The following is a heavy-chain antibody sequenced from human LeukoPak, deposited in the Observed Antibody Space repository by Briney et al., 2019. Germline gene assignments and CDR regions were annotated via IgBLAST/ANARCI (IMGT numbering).Heavy chain of an antibody. CDR2: SYYSGST. J-gene: IGHJ4*02. V-gene: IGHV4-39*01. Sequence: SETLSLSCTVSGGSISSSSYYWGWIRQPPGKGLEWIVSSYYSGSTYYNPSLKSRVTISVDTSKNQFSLKLSSVTAADTAVYYCVSRDFWSGSDFDYWGQGTLVTVSS. CDR3: VSRDFWSGSDFDY. CDR1: GGSISSSSYY. D-gene: IGHD3-3*01.